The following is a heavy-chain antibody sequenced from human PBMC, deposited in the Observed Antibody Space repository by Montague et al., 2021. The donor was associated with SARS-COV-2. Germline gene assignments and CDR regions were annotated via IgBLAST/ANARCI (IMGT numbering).Heavy chain of an antibody. CDR3: AREVTPYYDHPYFDY. CDR2: IYYSGST. J-gene: IGHJ4*02. CDR1: GGSISSYY. V-gene: IGHV4-59*01. Sequence: SETLSLTCTVSGGSISSYYWCWIRKPPGQGLEWIGYIYYSGSTNYNPSLKSRVTISIDTSKNQFSLKLSSVTAADTAVYYCAREVTPYYDHPYFDYWGQGTLVTVSS. D-gene: IGHD3-22*01.